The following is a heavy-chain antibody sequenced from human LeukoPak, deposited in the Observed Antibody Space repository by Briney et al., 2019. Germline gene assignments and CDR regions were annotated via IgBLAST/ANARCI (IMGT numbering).Heavy chain of an antibody. CDR3: ARGSLGGIAAAGSA. D-gene: IGHD6-13*01. CDR2: IYTSGST. V-gene: IGHV4-4*02. J-gene: IGHJ5*02. Sequence: PSETLSLTCAVSGGSISSSNWWSWVRQPPGKGLEWIGRIYTSGSTNYNPSLKSRVTMSVDTSKNQFSLKLSSVTAADTAVYYCARGSLGGIAAAGSAWGQGTLVTVSS. CDR1: GGSISSSNW.